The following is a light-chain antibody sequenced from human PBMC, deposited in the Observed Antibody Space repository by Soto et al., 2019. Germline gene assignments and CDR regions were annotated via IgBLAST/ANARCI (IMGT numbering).Light chain of an antibody. CDR3: CSYGGRDNLI. Sequence: QSALTQPPSASGSPGQSVTISCTGTSSDIGAYNYVSWFQQHPGDAPKLIISEVNKRPSGVPNRFSGSKSGNTASLTVSGLQAEDEADYYCCSYGGRDNLIFGGGTKVTVL. CDR2: EVN. J-gene: IGLJ2*01. CDR1: SSDIGAYNY. V-gene: IGLV2-8*01.